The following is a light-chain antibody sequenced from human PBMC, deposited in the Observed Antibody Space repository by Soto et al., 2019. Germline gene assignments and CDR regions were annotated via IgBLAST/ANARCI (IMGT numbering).Light chain of an antibody. CDR2: DAS. CDR1: QSVGTN. CDR3: QQYESWPPWT. Sequence: EIVMTQSPATLSVSPGERATLSCRASQSVGTNLAWYQQSPGQAPRILLYDASTRATGISARLSGGGSGTEFSLTISGLQSEDFSVYYCQQYESWPPWTFGQGTKVEIK. J-gene: IGKJ1*01. V-gene: IGKV3-15*01.